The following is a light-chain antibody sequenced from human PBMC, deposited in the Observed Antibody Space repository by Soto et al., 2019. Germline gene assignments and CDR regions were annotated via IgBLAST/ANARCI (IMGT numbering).Light chain of an antibody. V-gene: IGKV3-15*01. J-gene: IGKJ1*01. CDR2: DTS. Sequence: EIVMTQSPATLSVSPGERATLSCRASQSVNSNLAWYQQKPGQAPRLLIYDTSTRATGIPARLSGSGSGTDFTLTISSLQSEDFAVYYCQQYNNWPPWTFGQGTKVEIK. CDR3: QQYNNWPPWT. CDR1: QSVNSN.